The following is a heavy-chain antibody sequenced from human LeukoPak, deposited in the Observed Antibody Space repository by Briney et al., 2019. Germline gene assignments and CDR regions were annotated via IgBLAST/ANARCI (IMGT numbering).Heavy chain of an antibody. V-gene: IGHV3-23*01. CDR3: AKGGSSGWYRNLKH. CDR1: GFTFSSFA. CDR2: ISGSGGST. D-gene: IGHD6-19*01. Sequence: PGGSLRLSCAASGFTFSSFAMSWVRQAPGKGLEWVSAISGSGGSTYYADSVKGRFTISRDNSKNTLYLQMNSLRAEDTAVYYCAKGGSSGWYRNLKHWGQGTLVTVSS. J-gene: IGHJ1*01.